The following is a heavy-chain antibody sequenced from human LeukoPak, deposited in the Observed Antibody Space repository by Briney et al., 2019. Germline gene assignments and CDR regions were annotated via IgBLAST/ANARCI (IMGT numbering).Heavy chain of an antibody. J-gene: IGHJ4*02. V-gene: IGHV3-23*01. CDR3: AKGVNYYDSSGYYPYYFDS. Sequence: GGSLRLSCAASRFTFSSYAMSWVRQAPGKGLEWVSAISGSGGSTYYADSVKGRFTISRDNYKNTLFLQMNSLRAEDTAVYYCAKGVNYYDSSGYYPYYFDSWGQGTLVTVSS. D-gene: IGHD3-22*01. CDR1: RFTFSSYA. CDR2: ISGSGGST.